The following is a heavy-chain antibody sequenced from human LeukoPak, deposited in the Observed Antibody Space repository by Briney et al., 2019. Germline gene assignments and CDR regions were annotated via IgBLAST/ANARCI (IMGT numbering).Heavy chain of an antibody. Sequence: GGFLRLSCAASGFTFSSYAMSWVRQAPGKGLEWVSTVSGSGGSTYYADPVKGRFTISRDKSKNTLYLQMNSLRAEDTAVYYCARKGPPRDAFDIWGQGTMVTVSS. CDR1: GFTFSSYA. CDR2: VSGSGGST. V-gene: IGHV3-23*01. J-gene: IGHJ3*02. CDR3: ARKGPPRDAFDI.